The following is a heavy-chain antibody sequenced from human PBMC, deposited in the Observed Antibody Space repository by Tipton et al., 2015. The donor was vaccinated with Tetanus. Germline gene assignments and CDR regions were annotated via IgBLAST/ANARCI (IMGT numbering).Heavy chain of an antibody. CDR3: ARDQARGARGWNYFDY. J-gene: IGHJ4*02. Sequence: TLSLTCTVSGGSISSGGYYWTWIRPHPGKGLEWIGDIYYSGSTYYNPSLKSRVIISVDTSKNQLSVNLNSVTDADTAVYYCARDQARGARGWNYFDYWGQGALVAVSS. CDR2: IYYSGST. D-gene: IGHD1-26*01. CDR1: GGSISSGGYY. V-gene: IGHV4-31*03.